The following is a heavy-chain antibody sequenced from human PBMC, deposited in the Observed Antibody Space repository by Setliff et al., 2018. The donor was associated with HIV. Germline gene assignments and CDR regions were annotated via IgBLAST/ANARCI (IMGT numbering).Heavy chain of an antibody. CDR3: ARDHGSSWRTYYYYYYMDV. Sequence: PSETLSLTCTVSGGSITSYYWNWIRQSPGKGLEWIGYIFDSGTTKYNPSVTSRVTISVDASKNQFFLQLISVTAADTAVYYCARDHGSSWRTYYYYYYMDVWGKGTTVTVS. D-gene: IGHD6-13*01. CDR2: IFDSGTT. J-gene: IGHJ6*03. CDR1: GGSITSYY. V-gene: IGHV4-59*12.